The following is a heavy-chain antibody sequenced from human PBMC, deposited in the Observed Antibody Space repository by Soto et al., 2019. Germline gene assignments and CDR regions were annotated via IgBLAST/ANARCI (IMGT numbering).Heavy chain of an antibody. Sequence: QVQLVQSGAEVKKPGASVKVSCKASGYTFTGYYMHWVRQAPGQGLEWMGWINPNSGGTNYAQKFEGRVTMTRDTSISTADMELSRLRSDDTAVYYCARGPPKQCLVPENWFDPWGQGTLVTVSS. CDR2: INPNSGGT. CDR1: GYTFTGYY. J-gene: IGHJ5*02. D-gene: IGHD6-19*01. CDR3: ARGPPKQCLVPENWFDP. V-gene: IGHV1-2*02.